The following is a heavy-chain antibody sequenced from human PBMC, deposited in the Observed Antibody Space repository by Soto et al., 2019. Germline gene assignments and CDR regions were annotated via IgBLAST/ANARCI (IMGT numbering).Heavy chain of an antibody. V-gene: IGHV3-13*01. J-gene: IGHJ6*02. Sequence: EVQLVESGGGLVQPGGSLRLSCAASGFTFSSYDMHWVRQATGKGLEWVSAIGTAGDTYYPGSVKGRFTISRENAKNSLYLQMNSLRAGDTAVYYCARRRTTLYYYYYGMDVWGQGTTVTVSS. CDR1: GFTFSSYD. CDR2: IGTAGDT. D-gene: IGHD1-7*01. CDR3: ARRRTTLYYYYYGMDV.